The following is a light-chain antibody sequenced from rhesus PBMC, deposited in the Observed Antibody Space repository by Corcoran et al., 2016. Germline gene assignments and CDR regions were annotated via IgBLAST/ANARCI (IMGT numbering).Light chain of an antibody. Sequence: DIQMTQSPSSLSASVGDTVTITCRASQGISSWLAWYQQRPGKAPQLLVYKASSLQSGVPSRFSGSGSGTDFTLTISSLQSEDVATYYCQQCSSRPFTFGPGTKLDIK. V-gene: IGKV1-22*01. CDR1: QGISSW. CDR2: KAS. J-gene: IGKJ3*01. CDR3: QQCSSRPFT.